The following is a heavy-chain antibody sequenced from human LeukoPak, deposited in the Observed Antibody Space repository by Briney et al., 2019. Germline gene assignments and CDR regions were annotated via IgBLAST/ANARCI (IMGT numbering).Heavy chain of an antibody. CDR2: IWYDGSNK. Sequence: GGSLRLSCAASGFTFSSYGMHWVRQAPGKGLEWVAVIWYDGSNKCYADSVKGRFTISRDNSKNTLYLQMNSLRAEDTAVYYCAKCLGYSYGPSDYWGQGTLVTVSS. CDR3: AKCLGYSYGPSDY. V-gene: IGHV3-33*06. J-gene: IGHJ4*02. CDR1: GFTFSSYG. D-gene: IGHD5-18*01.